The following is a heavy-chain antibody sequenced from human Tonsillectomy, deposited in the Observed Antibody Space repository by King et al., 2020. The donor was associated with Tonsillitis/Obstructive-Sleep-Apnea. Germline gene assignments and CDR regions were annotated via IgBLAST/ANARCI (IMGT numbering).Heavy chain of an antibody. CDR1: GGSINSGGYS. V-gene: IGHV4-30-2*01. CDR2: IYHSERT. Sequence: LQLQESGSGLVKPSQTLSLTCAVSGGSINSGGYSWSWIRQPPGKGLEWIGYIYHSERTYYNPSLKSRVTISVDTSKNQFSLKLINVTAADTAVYYCARGVDAFDIWGQGTMVTVSS. J-gene: IGHJ3*02. CDR3: ARGVDAFDI.